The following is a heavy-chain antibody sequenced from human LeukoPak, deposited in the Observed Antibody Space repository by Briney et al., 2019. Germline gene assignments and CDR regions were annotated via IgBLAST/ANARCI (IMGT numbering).Heavy chain of an antibody. CDR2: IYPGDSDT. CDR1: GYSFTTYW. CDR3: ASLNYGSGSYFAN. D-gene: IGHD3-10*01. Sequence: GESLKISCKGSGYSFTTYWIGWVRQMPGKGLEWMGIIYPGDSDTRYSPSFQGQVTISADKSISTAYLQWSGLQASDTAIYYCASLNYGSGSYFANWGQGTLVTVSS. V-gene: IGHV5-51*01. J-gene: IGHJ4*02.